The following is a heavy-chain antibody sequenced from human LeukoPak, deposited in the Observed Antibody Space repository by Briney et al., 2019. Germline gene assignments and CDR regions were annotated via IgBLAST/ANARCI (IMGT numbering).Heavy chain of an antibody. CDR1: GFTFSSYV. J-gene: IGHJ4*02. CDR3: ARDDWMDY. D-gene: IGHD2-21*01. CDR2: ISGDGSST. V-gene: IGHV3-64*04. Sequence: GGSLRLSCSASGFTFSSYVMHWVRQAPGKGLQCVSTISGDGSSTYYSDSVRGRFNISRNNSNNVLYLQMNSLRAEDTAVYYCARDDWMDYWDQGTLVTVPS.